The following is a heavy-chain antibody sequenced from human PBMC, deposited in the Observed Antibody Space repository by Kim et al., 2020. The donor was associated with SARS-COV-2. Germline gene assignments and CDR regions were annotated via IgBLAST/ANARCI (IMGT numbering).Heavy chain of an antibody. Sequence: ASVKVSCKASGYTFTSYDINWVRQATGQGLEWMGWMNPNSGNTGYAQKFQGRVTMTRNTSISTAYMELSSLRSEDTAVYYCARVRLRRLGNWFDPWGQGTLVTVSS. CDR3: ARVRLRRLGNWFDP. D-gene: IGHD6-19*01. CDR1: GYTFTSYD. J-gene: IGHJ5*02. CDR2: MNPNSGNT. V-gene: IGHV1-8*01.